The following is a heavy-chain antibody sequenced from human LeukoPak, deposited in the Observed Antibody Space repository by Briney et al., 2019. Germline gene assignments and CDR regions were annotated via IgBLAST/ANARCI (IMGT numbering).Heavy chain of an antibody. CDR1: GLTFSSYD. V-gene: IGHV3-13*01. D-gene: IGHD6-19*01. J-gene: IGHJ5*02. Sequence: GGSLRLSCAASGLTFSSYDMHWVRQATGKGLEWVSAIGTAGDTYYPGSVKGRFTISREDAKNSLYLQMNSLRAGDTAVYYCARGHRSGWYTWFDPWGQGTLVTVSS. CDR2: IGTAGDT. CDR3: ARGHRSGWYTWFDP.